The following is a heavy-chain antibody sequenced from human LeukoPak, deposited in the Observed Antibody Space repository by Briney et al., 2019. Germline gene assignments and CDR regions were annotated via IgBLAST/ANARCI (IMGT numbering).Heavy chain of an antibody. CDR3: ATDRGWRTSGYYLYYFEY. CDR2: IKHDGSEK. J-gene: IGHJ4*02. Sequence: GGSLRLSCAASGFIFTNYFISWVRQAPGKGLEWEASIKHDGSEKYYVDSVRGRFTISRDNTMNSLYLQMSSLRAEDTAVYYCATDRGWRTSGYYLYYFEYWGQGTLVTYSS. D-gene: IGHD3-3*01. CDR1: GFIFTNYF. V-gene: IGHV3-7*01.